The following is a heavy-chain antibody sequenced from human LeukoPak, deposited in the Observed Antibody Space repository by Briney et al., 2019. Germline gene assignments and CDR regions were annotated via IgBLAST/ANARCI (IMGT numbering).Heavy chain of an antibody. CDR3: TTLRLDIVVVVAAYYFDY. Sequence: GSPRLPCAASGFTFSNAWMSWVRQGPGKGLELGGRLKSKTDGGTTDYAAPVKGRFTISRDDSKNTLYLQMNSLKTEDTAVYYCTTLRLDIVVVVAAYYFDYWAREPWSPSPQ. CDR1: GFTFSNAW. J-gene: IGHJ4*02. V-gene: IGHV3-15*01. D-gene: IGHD2-15*01. CDR2: LKSKTDGGTT.